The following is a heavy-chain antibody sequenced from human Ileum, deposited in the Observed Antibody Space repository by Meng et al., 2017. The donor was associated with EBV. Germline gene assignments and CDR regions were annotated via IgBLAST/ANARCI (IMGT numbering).Heavy chain of an antibody. V-gene: IGHV3-15*01. CDR2: IKSTTDGGTT. CDR3: EGWRY. D-gene: IGHD2-15*01. CDR1: GFTFSNAW. Sequence: VQLVGSGGGFVKPGGSCSLALAASGFTFSNAWMTGVRQAPGKGLEWVGRIKSTTDGGTTDYAAPVKGRFTISRDDSKNTLFLQMDSLKTEDTAVYYCEGWRYWGQGTLVTVSS. J-gene: IGHJ4*02.